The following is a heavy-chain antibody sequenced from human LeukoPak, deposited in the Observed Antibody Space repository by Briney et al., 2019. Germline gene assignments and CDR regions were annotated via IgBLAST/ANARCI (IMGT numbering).Heavy chain of an antibody. Sequence: TETLSLTCTVSGASIGRNYWSWIRQPAGKGLEWIGRIYISGISNYNPSLKSRVTMSIDKSNNHFSLKLSSVTAADTAVYYCARVPDCSGGGGNCYSSWFDPWGQGTLVTASS. CDR2: IYISGIS. CDR1: GASIGRNY. V-gene: IGHV4-4*07. J-gene: IGHJ5*02. CDR3: ARVPDCSGGGGNCYSSWFDP. D-gene: IGHD2-15*01.